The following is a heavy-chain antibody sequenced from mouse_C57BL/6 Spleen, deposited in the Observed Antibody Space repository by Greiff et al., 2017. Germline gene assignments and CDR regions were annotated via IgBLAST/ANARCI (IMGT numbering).Heavy chain of an antibody. CDR2: ILPGSGST. D-gene: IGHD1-2*01. CDR3: ARGYSIRWRYFEY. V-gene: IGHV1-9*01. J-gene: IGHJ2*01. Sequence: QVQLQQSGAELMKPGASVKLSCKATGYTFTGYWIEWVKQRPGHGLEWIGEILPGSGSTNYTQKFQGKATLTVDTSSSTAYMQLSSVTYEESAGYYCARGYSIRWRYFEYWGQGTTLTVSS. CDR1: GYTFTGYW.